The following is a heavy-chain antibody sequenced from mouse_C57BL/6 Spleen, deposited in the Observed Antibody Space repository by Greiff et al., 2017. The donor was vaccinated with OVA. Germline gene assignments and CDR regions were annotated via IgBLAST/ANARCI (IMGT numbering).Heavy chain of an antibody. V-gene: IGHV5-6*01. CDR3: ARYDYDWFAY. CDR1: GFTFSSYG. Sequence: EVKLMESGGDLVKPGGSLKLSCAASGFTFSSYGMSWVRQTPDKRLEWVATISSGGSYTYYPDSVKGRFTISRDNAKNTLYLQMSSLKSEDTAMYYCARYDYDWFAYWGQGTLVTVSA. J-gene: IGHJ3*01. CDR2: ISSGGSYT. D-gene: IGHD2-4*01.